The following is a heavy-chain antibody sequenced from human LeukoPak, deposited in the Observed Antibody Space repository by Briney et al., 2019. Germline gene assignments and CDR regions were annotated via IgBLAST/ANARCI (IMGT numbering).Heavy chain of an antibody. Sequence: SGTLSLTCTVSGDSINSLDLWSWVRQPPGKGLEWIGEMYLSGTTHSNPSVKSRVTISIDKSKNQFFLNLSSVTAADTAVYYCAGLVGRYSSGLYYYHFDYWGQGTLVTVSS. CDR3: AGLVGRYSSGLYYYHFDY. V-gene: IGHV4-4*02. CDR2: MYLSGTT. D-gene: IGHD3-22*01. CDR1: GDSINSLDL. J-gene: IGHJ4*02.